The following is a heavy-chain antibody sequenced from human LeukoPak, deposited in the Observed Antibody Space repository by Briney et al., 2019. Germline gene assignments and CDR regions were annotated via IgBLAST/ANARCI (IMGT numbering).Heavy chain of an antibody. CDR2: INPNSGGT. CDR3: ARDVRDYDFWSGFDY. J-gene: IGHJ4*02. Sequence: GASVKVSCKASGYTFTGYYMHWVRQAPGQGLAWMGWINPNSGGTNYAQKFQGRVTMTRDTSISTAYMELSRLRSDDTAVYYCARDVRDYDFWSGFDYWGQGTLVTVSS. CDR1: GYTFTGYY. V-gene: IGHV1-2*02. D-gene: IGHD3-3*01.